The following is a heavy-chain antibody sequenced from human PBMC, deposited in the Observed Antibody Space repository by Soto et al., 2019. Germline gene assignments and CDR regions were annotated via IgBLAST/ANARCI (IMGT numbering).Heavy chain of an antibody. CDR3: ARDLGGYSYGSDYYYGMDV. J-gene: IGHJ6*02. V-gene: IGHV4-59*01. D-gene: IGHD5-18*01. CDR2: IYYSGST. CDR1: GGSISSYY. Sequence: SETLSLTCTVSGGSISSYYWSWIRQPPGKGLEWIGYIYYSGSTNYNPSLKSRVTISVDTSKNQFSLKLGSVTAADTAVYYCARDLGGYSYGSDYYYGMDVWGQGTTVT.